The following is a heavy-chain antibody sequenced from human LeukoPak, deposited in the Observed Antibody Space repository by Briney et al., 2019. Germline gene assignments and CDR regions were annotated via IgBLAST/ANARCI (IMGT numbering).Heavy chain of an antibody. Sequence: SETLSLTCTVSGGSISSYYWSWIRQPPGKGLEWIAYIYYSGSTNYNPSLKSRVTISVDTSKNQFSLKLGSVTAADTAVYYCARRYGSGSSGTFDYWGQGTLVTVSS. CDR2: IYYSGST. J-gene: IGHJ4*02. V-gene: IGHV4-59*01. CDR1: GGSISSYY. CDR3: ARRYGSGSSGTFDY. D-gene: IGHD3-10*01.